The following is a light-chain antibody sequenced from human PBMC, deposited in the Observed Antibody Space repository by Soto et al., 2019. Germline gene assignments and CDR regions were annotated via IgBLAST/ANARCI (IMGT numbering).Light chain of an antibody. V-gene: IGKV3D-15*01. J-gene: IGKJ1*01. CDR1: QSLSRN. Sequence: EIVLTQSPGTLSLSPGERATLSCRASQSLSRNYIAWYQHRPGQAPRLLIYGASSRATGIPDRFSGIGSGAEFTLTISSLQSEDFAVYYCQQYNNWPRTFGQGTKVDIK. CDR2: GAS. CDR3: QQYNNWPRT.